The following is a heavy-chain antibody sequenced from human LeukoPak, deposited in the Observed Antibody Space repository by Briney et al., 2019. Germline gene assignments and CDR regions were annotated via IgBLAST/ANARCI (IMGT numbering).Heavy chain of an antibody. Sequence: SETLSLTCSVSGGSLSSGDYYWSWIRQHPGKGLEWIGYIYYSGNTYYNPSLKSRVTISMNTSQSQFSLKLSSVTAADTAVYYCARDAGYYDFWSGYSLLLWGQGTLVTVSS. J-gene: IGHJ4*02. CDR2: IYYSGNT. D-gene: IGHD3-3*01. CDR3: ARDAGYYDFWSGYSLLL. V-gene: IGHV4-31*03. CDR1: GGSLSSGDYY.